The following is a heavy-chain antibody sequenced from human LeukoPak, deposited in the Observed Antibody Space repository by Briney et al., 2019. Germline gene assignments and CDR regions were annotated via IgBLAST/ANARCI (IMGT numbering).Heavy chain of an antibody. D-gene: IGHD2-2*01. V-gene: IGHV3-49*04. CDR1: GFTFGDYA. J-gene: IGHJ3*02. CDR2: IRSKAYGGTT. CDR3: TRDPYDCSSTSCYPTGAFDI. Sequence: GGSLRLSCTASGFTFGDYAMSWVRQAPGKGLEWVGFIRSKAYGGTTEYAASVKGRFTISRDDSKSIAYLQMNSLKTEDTAVYYCTRDPYDCSSTSCYPTGAFDIWGQGTMVTVSS.